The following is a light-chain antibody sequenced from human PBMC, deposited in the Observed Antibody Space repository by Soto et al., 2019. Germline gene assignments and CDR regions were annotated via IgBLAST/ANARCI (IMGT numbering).Light chain of an antibody. Sequence: EIVLTQSPGTLSLAPGERATLFCRVSQIVTSSYLAWYQQKPGQAPRLLIYGASSRATGIPDRFSGSGSGTDFTLTISRLEPDDFAVYYCQQHGSSPPSLTFGQGTKVEIK. CDR3: QQHGSSPPSLT. CDR2: GAS. J-gene: IGKJ1*01. CDR1: QIVTSSY. V-gene: IGKV3-20*01.